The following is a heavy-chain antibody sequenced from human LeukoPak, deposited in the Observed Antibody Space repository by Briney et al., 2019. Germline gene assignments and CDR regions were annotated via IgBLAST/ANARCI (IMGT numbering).Heavy chain of an antibody. CDR1: GGSISTYY. J-gene: IGHJ1*01. Sequence: PSEALSLTCTVSGGSISTYYWNWIRQPPGKGLEWIGYIYHSGSTNYNPSLQSRVTISVDTSKNQFSLNLNSVTAADTAVYYCARGGAARLHFQNWGQGTLVTVSS. D-gene: IGHD6-6*01. CDR2: IYHSGST. CDR3: ARGGAARLHFQN. V-gene: IGHV4-59*01.